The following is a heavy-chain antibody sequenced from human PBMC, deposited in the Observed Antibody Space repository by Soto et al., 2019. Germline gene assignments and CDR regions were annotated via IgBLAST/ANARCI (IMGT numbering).Heavy chain of an antibody. CDR3: VRDGYCITTSCYGNWFDP. Sequence: GGSLRLSCAASGFTFSTYWMHWIRQVPGKGLEWVSRINSDASHTYYADSVKGRFTISRDNAKNTLHLEMNSLRAEDTAVYYCVRDGYCITTSCYGNWFDPWGQGTLVTVSS. D-gene: IGHD2-2*03. V-gene: IGHV3-74*01. CDR2: INSDASHT. J-gene: IGHJ5*02. CDR1: GFTFSTYW.